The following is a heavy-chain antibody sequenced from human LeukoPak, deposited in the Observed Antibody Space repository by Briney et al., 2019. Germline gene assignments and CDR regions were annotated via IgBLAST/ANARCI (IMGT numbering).Heavy chain of an antibody. V-gene: IGHV3-48*01. D-gene: IGHD6-13*01. CDR3: AKIATPATGDY. Sequence: GGSLRLSCAASGFTFSSYTMNWVRQAPGKGLQWISSISTGSGTIYYADSAKGRFTISRDNAKNSLYMQMNSLRAEDTAVYYCAKIATPATGDYWGQGTLVTVSS. J-gene: IGHJ4*02. CDR2: ISTGSGTI. CDR1: GFTFSSYT.